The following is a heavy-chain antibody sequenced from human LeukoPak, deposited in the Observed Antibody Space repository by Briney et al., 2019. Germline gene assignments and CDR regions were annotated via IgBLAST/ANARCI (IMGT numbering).Heavy chain of an antibody. CDR3: ARLRGSYSVGTHHFDP. Sequence: ASVKVSCKASGYTFTSYGISWVRQAPGQGLEWMGWISAYNGNTNYAQKLQGRVTMTTDTSTSTAYMELRSLRSDDTAVCYCARLRGSYSVGTHHFDPWGQGTLVTVSS. CDR1: GYTFTSYG. V-gene: IGHV1-18*01. D-gene: IGHD1-26*01. CDR2: ISAYNGNT. J-gene: IGHJ5*02.